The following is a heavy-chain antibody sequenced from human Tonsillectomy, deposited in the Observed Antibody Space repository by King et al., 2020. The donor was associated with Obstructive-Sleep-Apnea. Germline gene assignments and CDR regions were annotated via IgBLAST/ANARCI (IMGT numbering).Heavy chain of an antibody. J-gene: IGHJ2*01. CDR2: IYYSGST. V-gene: IGHV4-30-4*01. CDR1: GGSISSGDYY. Sequence: VQLQESGPGLVKPSQTLSLTCTVSGGSISSGDYYWSWIRQPPGKGLQWIGYIYYSGSTYYNPSLKSRVTISLDTSKNQFSLKLSSVTAADTAVYYCARAVTTVTTNWYFDLWGRGTLVTVSS. CDR3: ARAVTTVTTNWYFDL. D-gene: IGHD4-17*01.